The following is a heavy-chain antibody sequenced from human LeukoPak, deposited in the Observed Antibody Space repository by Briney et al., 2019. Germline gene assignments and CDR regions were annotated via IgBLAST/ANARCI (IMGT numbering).Heavy chain of an antibody. V-gene: IGHV1-58*02. J-gene: IGHJ4*02. Sequence: TSVKVSCKASGFTFTRSAMQWVRQARGQRLEWIGWIVVGSGNTNYAQKFQERVTITRDMSTTTAYMELSSLRSEDTAVYYCARGVVAGDWGQGTLVTVSS. D-gene: IGHD2-15*01. CDR1: GFTFTRSA. CDR3: ARGVVAGD. CDR2: IVVGSGNT.